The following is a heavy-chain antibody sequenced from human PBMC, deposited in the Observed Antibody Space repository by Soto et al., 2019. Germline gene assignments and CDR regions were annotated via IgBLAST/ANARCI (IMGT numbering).Heavy chain of an antibody. Sequence: SETLSLTCSVSGYSIRSGYYWGWVRQAPGKGLEWLGSIYHNGIMFHNPSFQSRVTISVDTSKNQFSLNLRSVTAADTAVYYCAALWFGELAFNYWGHGILVTVSS. CDR2: IYHNGIM. D-gene: IGHD3-10*01. J-gene: IGHJ4*01. CDR3: AALWFGELAFNY. V-gene: IGHV4-38-2*02. CDR1: GYSIRSGYY.